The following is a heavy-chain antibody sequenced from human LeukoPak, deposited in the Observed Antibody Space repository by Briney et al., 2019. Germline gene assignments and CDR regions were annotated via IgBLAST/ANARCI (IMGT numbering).Heavy chain of an antibody. Sequence: ASVKVSCKASGSTFSSYAISWVRQAPGQGLEWMGGIIPIFGTANYAQKFQGRVTITTDESTSTAYVELSSLRSEDTAVYYCARGSLTLVTPFDYWGQGTLVTVSS. CDR2: IIPIFGTA. D-gene: IGHD4-23*01. CDR3: ARGSLTLVTPFDY. V-gene: IGHV1-69*05. J-gene: IGHJ4*02. CDR1: GSTFSSYA.